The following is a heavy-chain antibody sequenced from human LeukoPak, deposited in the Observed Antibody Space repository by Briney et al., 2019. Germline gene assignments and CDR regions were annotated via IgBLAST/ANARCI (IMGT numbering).Heavy chain of an antibody. V-gene: IGHV3-48*03. Sequence: GGSLRLSCAGSGFTVSSFEINWVRQAPGKGLEWVSFISVDGTTFYADSVRGRFTLSRDSAKNSLYLQMNSLRGEDTAVYYCATSLSGWGTYHDLDVWGKGTTVTVSS. CDR1: GFTVSSFE. D-gene: IGHD6-19*01. CDR2: ISVDGTT. CDR3: ATSLSGWGTYHDLDV. J-gene: IGHJ6*03.